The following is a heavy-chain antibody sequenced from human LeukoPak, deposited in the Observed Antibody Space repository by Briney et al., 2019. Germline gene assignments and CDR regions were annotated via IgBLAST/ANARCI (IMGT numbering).Heavy chain of an antibody. J-gene: IGHJ4*02. Sequence: ASVKVSCKASGYTFTGYYMHWVRQAPGQGLEWMGWINPNSGGTNYAQKFQGRVTMTRDTSVSTAYMELSRLRSDDTAVYYCAVDPYYYDSSGYYYWGQGTLVTVSS. CDR3: AVDPYYYDSSGYYY. CDR1: GYTFTGYY. CDR2: INPNSGGT. D-gene: IGHD3-22*01. V-gene: IGHV1-2*02.